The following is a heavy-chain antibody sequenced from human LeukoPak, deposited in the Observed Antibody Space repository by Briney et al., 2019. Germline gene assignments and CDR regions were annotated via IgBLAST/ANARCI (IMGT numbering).Heavy chain of an antibody. CDR3: AREEYCGAACYYGFDY. J-gene: IGHJ4*02. Sequence: SETLSLTCTVSGGSISSYFWSWIRQPPGKGLEWIGYIYYSGSTNYNPSLKSRLTISVDTSKNQFSPQLSSVTAADTPVYYCAREEYCGAACYYGFDYWGQGTLDTVSS. CDR2: IYYSGST. V-gene: IGHV4-59*01. D-gene: IGHD2-21*02. CDR1: GGSISSYF.